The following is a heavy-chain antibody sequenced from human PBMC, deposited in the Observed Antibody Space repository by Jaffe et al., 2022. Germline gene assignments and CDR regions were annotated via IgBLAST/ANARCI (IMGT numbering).Heavy chain of an antibody. Sequence: QVQLQQWGAGLLKPSETLSLTCAVYGGSFSGYYWSWIRQPPGKGLEWIGEINHSGSTNYNPSLKSRVTISVDTSKNQFSLKLSSVTAADTAVYYCARKQRYFDWGQGTMVTVSS. D-gene: IGHD3-9*01. V-gene: IGHV4-34*01. CDR3: ARKQRYFD. J-gene: IGHJ3*01. CDR1: GGSFSGYY. CDR2: INHSGST.